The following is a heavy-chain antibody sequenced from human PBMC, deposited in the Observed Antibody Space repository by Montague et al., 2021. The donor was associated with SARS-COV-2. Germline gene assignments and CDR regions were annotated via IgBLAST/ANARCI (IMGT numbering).Heavy chain of an antibody. Sequence: TLSLTCTVSRGSIGSGGNYWSWIRQPPVKGLEWIGYSYYSGSTYYNPSLKSRVSISVDTSKNQFSLKLSSVTAADTAVYYCARGRRYSSTGYEAFDPWGQGMQVTVSS. CDR1: RGSIGSGGNY. J-gene: IGHJ5*02. CDR3: ARGRRYSSTGYEAFDP. V-gene: IGHV4-31*03. D-gene: IGHD6-13*01. CDR2: SYYSGST.